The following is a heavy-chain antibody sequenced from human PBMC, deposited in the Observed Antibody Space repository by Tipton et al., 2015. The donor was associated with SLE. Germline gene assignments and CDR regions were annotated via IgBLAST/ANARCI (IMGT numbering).Heavy chain of an antibody. Sequence: TLSLTCAVYGGSFSGYFWTWIRQPPGKGLEWIGEINHSGSTNYNPSLTSRLTMSVDTSKYQFSLKLSSVTAADTAVYFCGHPGSKDWIDPWGPGTLVTVSS. CDR1: GGSFSGYF. J-gene: IGHJ5*02. CDR3: GHPGSKDWIDP. V-gene: IGHV4-34*01. CDR2: INHSGST. D-gene: IGHD2-2*01.